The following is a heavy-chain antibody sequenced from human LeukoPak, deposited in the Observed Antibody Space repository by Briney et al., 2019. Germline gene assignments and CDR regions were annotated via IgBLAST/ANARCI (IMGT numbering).Heavy chain of an antibody. J-gene: IGHJ4*02. CDR2: LYSVGTT. CDR3: ARVGAAVTNVDS. CDR1: GFTLSSNF. D-gene: IGHD4-17*01. Sequence: PGGSLRLSCAASGFTLSSNFMTWVRQAPGRGLEWVSVLYSVGTTYYADSVKGRFTISRDDSKNTLYLQMNSLRAEDTAMYYCARVGAAVTNVDSWGQGTLVTVSS. V-gene: IGHV3-66*01.